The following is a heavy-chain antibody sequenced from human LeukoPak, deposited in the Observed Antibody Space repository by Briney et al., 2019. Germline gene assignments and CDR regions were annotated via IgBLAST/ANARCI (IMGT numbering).Heavy chain of an antibody. V-gene: IGHV4-59*11. CDR1: GGSITVHY. Sequence: PSETLSLTCTVSGGSITVHYWTSTRHSPRKGLEWIAFVYDNGNNNYNSSLQSRVTMSVDTSTNQLYLKMTSVIAADTAIYYCARVFRGVVTSNWFDPWGQGTLVTVSS. CDR3: ARVFRGVVTSNWFDP. CDR2: VYDNGNN. D-gene: IGHD2-21*02. J-gene: IGHJ5*02.